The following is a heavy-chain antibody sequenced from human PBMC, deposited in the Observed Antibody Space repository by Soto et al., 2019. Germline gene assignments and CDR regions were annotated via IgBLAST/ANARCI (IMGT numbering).Heavy chain of an antibody. J-gene: IGHJ4*01. V-gene: IGHV1-24*01. D-gene: IGHD6-6*01. Sequence: ASVKVSSKVPGYTLTEISMTWLLQATGKGLEWMGGFDPEDGETIYAQKFQGRVTMTEDTSTDTAYMELSSLRSEDTAVYYCATVGGIAARKFDYWGQGTLVIVSS. CDR3: ATVGGIAARKFDY. CDR2: FDPEDGET. CDR1: GYTLTEIS.